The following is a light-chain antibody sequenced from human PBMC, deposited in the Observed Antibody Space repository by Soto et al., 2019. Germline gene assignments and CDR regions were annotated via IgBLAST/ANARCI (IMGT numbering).Light chain of an antibody. Sequence: DIQVTQSPSTLSASVGDRVTITCRASQSISNYLAWYQQKPGKAPKVLIYKASSLESGVPSRFSGSGSGTEFTLTISSLQPDDFATYYCQHCDSYWPFGQGTKVEMK. V-gene: IGKV1-5*03. CDR3: QHCDSYWP. CDR1: QSISNY. J-gene: IGKJ1*01. CDR2: KAS.